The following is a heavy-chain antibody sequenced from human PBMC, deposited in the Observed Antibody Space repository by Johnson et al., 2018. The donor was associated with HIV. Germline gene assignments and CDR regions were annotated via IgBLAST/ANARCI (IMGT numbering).Heavy chain of an antibody. Sequence: QVQLVESGGGVVQPGRSLRLSCAASGFTFSSYAMHWVRQAPGKGLEWVAVISYDGSNKYYADSVKGRFTISRDKSKNTLYLQMNSRRAEDTAVYYCARPRVVITPHDAFDIWGQGTMVTVSS. CDR1: GFTFSSYA. J-gene: IGHJ3*02. D-gene: IGHD3-22*01. CDR3: ARPRVVITPHDAFDI. CDR2: ISYDGSNK. V-gene: IGHV3-30-3*01.